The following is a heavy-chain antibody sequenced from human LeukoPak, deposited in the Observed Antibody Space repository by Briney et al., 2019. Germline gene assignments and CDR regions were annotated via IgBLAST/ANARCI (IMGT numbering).Heavy chain of an antibody. CDR2: INPSGGST. D-gene: IGHD3-10*01. J-gene: IGHJ4*02. Sequence: RASVKVSCKASGYTFTSYYMHWVRQAPGQGLEWMGMINPSGGSTSYAQKFQGRVTMTRDMSTSTVYMELSSLRSGDTAVYYCARGRPVLLWFGESVLFDYWGQGTLVTVSS. CDR1: GYTFTSYY. V-gene: IGHV1-46*01. CDR3: ARGRPVLLWFGESVLFDY.